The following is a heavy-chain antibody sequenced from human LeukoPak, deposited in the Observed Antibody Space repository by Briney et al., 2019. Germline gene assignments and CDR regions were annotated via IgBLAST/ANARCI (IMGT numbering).Heavy chain of an antibody. CDR1: DGSISNYF. CDR2: IYYTGMT. Sequence: SETLSLTCTVPDGSISNYFWSWIRQRPGKGLEWIGYIYYTGMTNSNPSLKSRVTISMDTSKNQFSLNLRSVTAADTAIYYCARHGRMVIMSKFSTGIDQWGQGTLLTVSS. J-gene: IGHJ4*02. CDR3: ARHGRMVIMSKFSTGIDQ. D-gene: IGHD2-8*01. V-gene: IGHV4-59*08.